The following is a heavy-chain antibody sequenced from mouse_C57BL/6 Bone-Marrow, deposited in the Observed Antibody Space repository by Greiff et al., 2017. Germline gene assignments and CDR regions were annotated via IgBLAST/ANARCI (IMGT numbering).Heavy chain of an antibody. Sequence: EVQLQQSGAELVRPGASVKLSCTASGFNIKDDYMHWVKQRPEQGLEWIGWIDPENGDTEYASKFQGKATITADTSSNTAYLQISSLTSEDTAVWYCTTPLHTTVSATDDWGQGTTPPVSA. V-gene: IGHV14-4*01. CDR2: IDPENGDT. CDR1: GFNIKDDY. J-gene: IGHJ2*01. D-gene: IGHD1-1*01. CDR3: TTPLHTTVSATDD.